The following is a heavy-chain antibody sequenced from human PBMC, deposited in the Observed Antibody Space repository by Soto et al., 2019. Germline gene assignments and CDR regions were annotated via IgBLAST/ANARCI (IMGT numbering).Heavy chain of an antibody. Sequence: SPCXALTCTVCGGCVMIAGDDVTWFRPPPGNVLEWIAYTSYTGITNYNPSLKSRVTISVDKYNNQFSLRLTAVTAADTAVYYFATITLLSEYDLMTCYYSFDSRGQPPLVT. J-gene: IGHJ5*01. CDR2: TSYTGIT. CDR3: ATITLLSEYDLMTCYYSFDS. CDR1: GGCVMIAGDD. V-gene: IGHV4-61*08. D-gene: IGHD3-9*01.